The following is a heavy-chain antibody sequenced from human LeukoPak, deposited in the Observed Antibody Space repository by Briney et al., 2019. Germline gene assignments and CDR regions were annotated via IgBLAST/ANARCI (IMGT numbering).Heavy chain of an antibody. Sequence: PGGSLRLSCAASGFTFSSYAMNWVRQAPGKGLEWVSTVSGSGGTTYYADSVKGRFAISRDNSKNTLYLQMNGLRAEDTAVYYCAKDHRGYYGSGSYFWFDPWGQGTLVTVSS. J-gene: IGHJ5*02. CDR3: AKDHRGYYGSGSYFWFDP. CDR2: VSGSGGTT. D-gene: IGHD3-10*01. CDR1: GFTFSSYA. V-gene: IGHV3-23*01.